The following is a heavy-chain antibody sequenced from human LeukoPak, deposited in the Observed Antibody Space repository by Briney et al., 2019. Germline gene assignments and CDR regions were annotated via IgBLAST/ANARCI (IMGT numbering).Heavy chain of an antibody. Sequence: SETLSLTSSVHAGSYDIYYWTFVRQPLGGGLEWIGEITYRGSPKYNPSLNSRVTISLNTPHRQFSLELRSVTAADTAVYYCAAYGGNWNIDSWGQGTPVTVTS. J-gene: IGHJ4*02. CDR3: AAYGGNWNIDS. CDR2: ITYRGSP. D-gene: IGHD4-23*01. V-gene: IGHV4-34*01. CDR1: AGSYDIYY.